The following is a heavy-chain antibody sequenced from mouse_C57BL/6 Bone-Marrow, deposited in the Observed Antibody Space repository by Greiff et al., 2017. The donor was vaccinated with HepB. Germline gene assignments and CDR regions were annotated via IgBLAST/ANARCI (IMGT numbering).Heavy chain of an antibody. V-gene: IGHV14-4*01. CDR2: IDPENGDT. D-gene: IGHD1-1*01. CDR3: TTSFPWFAY. Sequence: VQLKESGAELVRPGASVKLSCTASGFNIKDDYMHWVKQRPEQGLEWIGWIDPENGDTEYASKFQGKATITADTSSNTAYLQLSSLTSEDTAVYYCTTSFPWFAYWGQGTLVTVSA. J-gene: IGHJ3*01. CDR1: GFNIKDDY.